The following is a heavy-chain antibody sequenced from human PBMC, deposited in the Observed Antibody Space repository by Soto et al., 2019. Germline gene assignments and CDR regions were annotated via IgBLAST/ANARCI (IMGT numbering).Heavy chain of an antibody. CDR3: AKVLAARRYYYYGMDV. CDR2: ISWNSGSI. CDR1: GFTFDDYA. D-gene: IGHD6-6*01. J-gene: IGHJ6*02. Sequence: EVQLVESGGGLVQPGRSLRLSCAASGFTFDDYAMHWVRQAPGKGLEWVSGISWNSGSIGYADSVKGRFTISRDNAKNNLYLQMNSLRAEDTALYYCAKVLAARRYYYYGMDVWGQGTTVTVSS. V-gene: IGHV3-9*01.